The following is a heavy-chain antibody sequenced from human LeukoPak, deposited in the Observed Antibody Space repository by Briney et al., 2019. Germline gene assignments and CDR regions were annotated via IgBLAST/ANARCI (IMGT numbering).Heavy chain of an antibody. D-gene: IGHD2-2*01. J-gene: IGHJ6*03. CDR2: ISSSGSII. CDR3: ARTPFNIVVVPAAIEVQSNFYMDV. V-gene: IGHV3-11*01. Sequence: GGSLRLSCAASGFTFSDSYMSWIRQAPGKGLEWASYISSSGSIIYYTDSVKGRFTISRDNAKNSLYLQMNSLRAEDTAVYYCARTPFNIVVVPAAIEVQSNFYMDVWGKGTTVTISS. CDR1: GFTFSDSY.